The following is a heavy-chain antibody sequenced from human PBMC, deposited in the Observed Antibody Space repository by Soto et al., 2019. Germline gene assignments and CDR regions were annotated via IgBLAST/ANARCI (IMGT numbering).Heavy chain of an antibody. D-gene: IGHD5-12*01. Sequence: SETLSLTCTVSGASISSYYWSWIRLSAGRGLEWIGRLYTSGSSDYNPSLRSRVTMSADTSKNQFFVKLTSVTAADTAVYYCVRDRYTGYDLWFDPWGQGTLVTVSS. CDR1: GASISSYY. CDR3: VRDRYTGYDLWFDP. CDR2: LYTSGSS. V-gene: IGHV4-4*07. J-gene: IGHJ5*02.